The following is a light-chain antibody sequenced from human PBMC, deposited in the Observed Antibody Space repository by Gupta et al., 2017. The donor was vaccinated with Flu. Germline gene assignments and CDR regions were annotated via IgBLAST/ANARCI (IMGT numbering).Light chain of an antibody. CDR3: QQDNNWRRT. J-gene: IGKJ1*01. V-gene: IGKV3-15*01. CDR2: GES. CDR1: QSVSSN. Sequence: VMTQSPATLCVSPGERATLSCRASQSVSSNLAWYQRRPDKGPRRHSYGESTRATGITARFSGSGSGTKFTLTISSLQSEDFAVYYCQQDNNWRRTFGQGTKVEIK.